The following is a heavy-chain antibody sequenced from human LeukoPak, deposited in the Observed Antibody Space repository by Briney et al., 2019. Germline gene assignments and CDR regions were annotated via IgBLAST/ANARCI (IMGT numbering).Heavy chain of an antibody. CDR2: INPSGDST. J-gene: IGHJ4*02. D-gene: IGHD2-2*01. CDR3: AGHPSPQLHHFDY. V-gene: IGHV1-46*01. Sequence: GASVKVSCKASGYTFTSYYMHWVRQAPGQGLEWMGIINPSGDSTSYEQRFQGRLTMTRDTSTNTVYMELSSLRSEDTAVYYCAGHPSPQLHHFDYWGQGTLVTVSS. CDR1: GYTFTSYY.